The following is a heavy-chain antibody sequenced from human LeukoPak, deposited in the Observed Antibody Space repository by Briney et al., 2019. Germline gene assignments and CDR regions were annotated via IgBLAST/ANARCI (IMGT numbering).Heavy chain of an antibody. CDR2: ISSSSSYT. D-gene: IGHD3-9*01. Sequence: GGSLRLSCAASGFTFSDYYMSWIRQAPGKGLEWVSYISSSSSYTNYADSVKGRFTISRDNAKNSLYLQMNSLRAEDTAVYYCVRYYDILTGYYTSIGYWGQGTLVTVSS. V-gene: IGHV3-11*06. J-gene: IGHJ4*02. CDR3: VRYYDILTGYYTSIGY. CDR1: GFTFSDYY.